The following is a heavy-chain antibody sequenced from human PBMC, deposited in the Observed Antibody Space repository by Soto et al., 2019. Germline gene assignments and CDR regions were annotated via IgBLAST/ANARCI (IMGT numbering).Heavy chain of an antibody. Sequence: SETLSLTCAVSGGSINMTNWWGWVRQPPGKDLEWIADIYYNGSSHYNPSLKSRFTISVDKSKNQFSLKLSSVTAADTAVYYCARHRRTYDILTGYWPNFDYWGQGTLVTVS. CDR2: IYYNGSS. D-gene: IGHD3-9*01. V-gene: IGHV4-4*02. CDR1: GGSINMTNW. J-gene: IGHJ4*02. CDR3: ARHRRTYDILTGYWPNFDY.